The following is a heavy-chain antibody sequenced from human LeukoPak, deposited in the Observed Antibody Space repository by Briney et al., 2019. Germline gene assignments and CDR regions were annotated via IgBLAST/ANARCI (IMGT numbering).Heavy chain of an antibody. CDR1: GGSIGSYY. CDR3: AREGTAGTNLNWFDP. CDR2: IYSSGST. Sequence: SETLSLTCTVSGGSIGSYYWSWIRQPPGKGLEWIGYIYSSGSTNYNPSLKSRVTISVDTSKNQFSLKLSSVTAADTAVHYCAREGTAGTNLNWFDPWGQGTLVTVSS. D-gene: IGHD1-1*01. J-gene: IGHJ5*02. V-gene: IGHV4-59*01.